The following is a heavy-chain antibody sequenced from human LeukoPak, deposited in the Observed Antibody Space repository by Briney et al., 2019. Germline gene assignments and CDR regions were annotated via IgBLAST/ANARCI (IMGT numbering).Heavy chain of an antibody. CDR3: ARLLDNDSSGYPDTFDM. CDR2: IYYSVTT. V-gene: IGHV4-59*11. Sequence: SETLSLTCTLPGGSLSSHYWSWIRQPPGKGLGWSGFIYYSVTTKYSPSLQSRVTMLLDTPKNQFSLKLTSVTAADTALYYCARLLDNDSSGYPDTFDMWGQGTMVTVSS. J-gene: IGHJ3*02. CDR1: GGSLSSHY. D-gene: IGHD3-22*01.